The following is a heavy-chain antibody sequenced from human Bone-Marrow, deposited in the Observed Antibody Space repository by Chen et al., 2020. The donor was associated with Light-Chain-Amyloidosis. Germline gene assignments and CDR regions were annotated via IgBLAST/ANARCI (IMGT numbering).Heavy chain of an antibody. D-gene: IGHD5-12*01. CDR3: ARVLSRDGYNYAFDI. CDR2: IWYDGSTK. Sequence: QVQLVESGGGVVQPGRSLRLSCAASGFTFSSYGMHWVRQAPGKGLEWVAVIWYDGSTKYYADSVKGRFTISRDNSKNTLYLQMNSLRAEDTAVYYCARVLSRDGYNYAFDIWGQGTMVTVSS. V-gene: IGHV3-33*01. J-gene: IGHJ3*02. CDR1: GFTFSSYG.